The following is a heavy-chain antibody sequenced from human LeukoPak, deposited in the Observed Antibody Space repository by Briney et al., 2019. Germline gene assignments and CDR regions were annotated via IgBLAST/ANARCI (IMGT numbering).Heavy chain of an antibody. J-gene: IGHJ4*02. CDR3: GKDRPYDYGDSTASFDS. D-gene: IGHD4-17*01. V-gene: IGHV3-53*01. CDR2: IYSGGST. CDR1: GFTVSSNY. Sequence: GGSLRLSCAASGFTVSSNYTSWVRRAPGKGLEWVSVIYSGGSTYYADSVKGRFTISRDNSKNTLYLQMNSLRAEDTAVYYCGKDRPYDYGDSTASFDSWGQGTLVTVSS.